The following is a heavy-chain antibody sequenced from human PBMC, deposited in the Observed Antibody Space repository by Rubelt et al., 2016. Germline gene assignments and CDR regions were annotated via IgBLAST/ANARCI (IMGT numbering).Heavy chain of an antibody. V-gene: IGHV3-30*01. Sequence: FTISRDNSKNTLYLQMNSLRAEDTAVYYCARVASSVELRGGWFDPWGQGTLVTVSS. CDR3: ARVASSVELRGGWFDP. D-gene: IGHD1-7*01. J-gene: IGHJ5*02.